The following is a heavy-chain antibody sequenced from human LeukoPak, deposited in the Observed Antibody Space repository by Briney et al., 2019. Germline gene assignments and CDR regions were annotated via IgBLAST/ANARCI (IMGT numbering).Heavy chain of an antibody. Sequence: SETLSLTCAVYGGSFSGYYWSCIRQPPGKGLEWIGEINHSGSTNYNPSLKSRVTISVDTSKNQFSLKLSSVTAADTAVYYCATIPPSSGWYEVDYWGQGTLVTASS. J-gene: IGHJ4*02. CDR1: GGSFSGYY. D-gene: IGHD6-19*01. V-gene: IGHV4-34*01. CDR3: ATIPPSSGWYEVDY. CDR2: INHSGST.